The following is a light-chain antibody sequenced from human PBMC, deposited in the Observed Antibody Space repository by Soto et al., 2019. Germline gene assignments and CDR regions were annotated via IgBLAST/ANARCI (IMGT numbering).Light chain of an antibody. Sequence: QSALTQPASVSGSPVQSITISCTGTSSDVGGYNFVSWYQQHPGKAPKLMIYDVSNRPSGVSDRFSGSKSGNTASLTIFGLQAEDEADYYCSSYATSILEVFGTGTKLTVL. V-gene: IGLV2-14*03. CDR2: DVS. J-gene: IGLJ1*01. CDR1: SSDVGGYNF. CDR3: SSYATSILEV.